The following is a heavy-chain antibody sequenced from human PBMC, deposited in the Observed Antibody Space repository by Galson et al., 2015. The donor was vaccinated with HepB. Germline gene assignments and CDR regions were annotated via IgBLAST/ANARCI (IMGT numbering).Heavy chain of an antibody. J-gene: IGHJ3*02. Sequence: SLRLSCAASGFIFNNYAMSWVRQAPGKGLEWVSTISGSGGSTHYADSVKGRFTISRDNSKNTVYLQLNSLRAEDTAVYYCARGRYCIGASCYWIDAFDIWGQGTMVTVSS. CDR1: GFIFNNYA. V-gene: IGHV3-23*01. CDR3: ARGRYCIGASCYWIDAFDI. D-gene: IGHD2-2*01. CDR2: ISGSGGST.